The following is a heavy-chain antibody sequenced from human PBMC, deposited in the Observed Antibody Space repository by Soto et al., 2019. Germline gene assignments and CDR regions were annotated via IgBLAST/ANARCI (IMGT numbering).Heavy chain of an antibody. V-gene: IGHV1-8*01. CDR2: MNPNTGNS. Sequence: ASVKVCCKASGYTFTSYDIYWVRQATGQGLEWMGWMNPNTGNSAYAQKFQGRVTVTSDTSINTVHMELSSLRSEDTAVYYCARRAETNGWNGFGADKYYFDFWGQGTLVTVSS. J-gene: IGHJ4*02. CDR3: ARRAETNGWNGFGADKYYFDF. CDR1: GYTFTSYD. D-gene: IGHD1-1*01.